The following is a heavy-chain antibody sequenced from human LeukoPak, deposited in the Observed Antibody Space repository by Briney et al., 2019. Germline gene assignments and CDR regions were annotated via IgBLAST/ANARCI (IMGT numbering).Heavy chain of an antibody. J-gene: IGHJ4*02. V-gene: IGHV3-23*01. D-gene: IGHD1-26*01. CDR2: VNADGGNT. Sequence: GGSLRLSCAASGFTFDNYRLSWIRQAPGKGLEWVSTVNADGGNTYYADSVKGRFTISRDNSKSTLILQMNSLRVEDTALYYCTKRVKYGGTWDHFADWGQGTLVTVSS. CDR1: GFTFDNYR. CDR3: TKRVKYGGTWDHFAD.